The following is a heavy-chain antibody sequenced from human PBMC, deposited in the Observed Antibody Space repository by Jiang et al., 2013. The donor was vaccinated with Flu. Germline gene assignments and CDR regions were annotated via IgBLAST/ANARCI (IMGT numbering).Heavy chain of an antibody. CDR1: SDYY. J-gene: IGHJ6*02. Sequence: SDYYMSWIRQASRKGLEWVSYISSSGSTIYYADSVKGRFTISRDNAKNSLYLQMNSLRAEDTAVYYCARDRVTVTTKSGMDVWGQGTTVTVSS. D-gene: IGHD4-17*01. CDR3: ARDRVTVTTKSGMDV. CDR2: ISSSGSTI. V-gene: IGHV3-11*01.